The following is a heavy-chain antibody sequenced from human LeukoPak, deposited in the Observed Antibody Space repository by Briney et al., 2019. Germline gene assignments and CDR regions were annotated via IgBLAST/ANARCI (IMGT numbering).Heavy chain of an antibody. D-gene: IGHD5-24*01. V-gene: IGHV3-21*01. J-gene: IGHJ4*02. CDR1: GFTFSTYR. CDR3: AMATDSYQFDY. CDR2: ISGSGSYI. Sequence: TGGSLRLSCAASGFTFSTYRMNWVPQAPGKGLEWVSYISGSGSYIYYADSVKGRFTISRDNGKNSLYLQMNSLRAEDTAVYYCAMATDSYQFDYWGQGTLVTVSS.